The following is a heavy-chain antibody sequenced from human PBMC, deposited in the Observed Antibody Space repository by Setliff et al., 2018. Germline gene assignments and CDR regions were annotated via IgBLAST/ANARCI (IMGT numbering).Heavy chain of an antibody. CDR3: AKQKNTGYGQPVDS. Sequence: GESLKISCAASGFVFGTYGMHWVRQAPGKGLDWVASVRFDGTYKVYADSVKGRFTISRDNSENTLFLQMTSLRPEDTGIYYCAKQKNTGYGQPVDSWGQGVQVTVSS. CDR1: GFVFGTYG. J-gene: IGHJ4*02. V-gene: IGHV3-30*02. CDR2: VRFDGTYK. D-gene: IGHD5-12*01.